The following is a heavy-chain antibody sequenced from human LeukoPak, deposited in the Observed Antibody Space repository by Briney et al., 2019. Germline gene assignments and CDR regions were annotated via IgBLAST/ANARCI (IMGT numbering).Heavy chain of an antibody. V-gene: IGHV3-48*03. J-gene: IGHJ4*02. D-gene: IGHD3-10*01. CDR3: ARHPRGGSGY. Sequence: PGGSLRLSCAASGFTFSNYAMSWVRQAPGKGLEWVSYISASGRNIYYADSVKGRFTISRDNAKNSLYLQMNSLRAEDTAIYYCARHPRGGSGYWGQGTLVTVSS. CDR1: GFTFSNYA. CDR2: ISASGRNI.